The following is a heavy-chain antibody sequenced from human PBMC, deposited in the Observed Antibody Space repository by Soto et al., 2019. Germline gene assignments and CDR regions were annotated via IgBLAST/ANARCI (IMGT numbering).Heavy chain of an antibody. V-gene: IGHV3-23*01. Sequence: EVQLLESGGGLVQPGGSLRLSCAASGFTFSSYAMSWVRQAPGKGLEWVSAISGSGGRTYYADSVKGRFTISRDNSKNTLYLQRNSVRAEDTAVYYCAKGREWLSISSDYWGQGTLVTVSS. CDR1: GFTFSSYA. CDR3: AKGREWLSISSDY. J-gene: IGHJ4*02. D-gene: IGHD3-3*01. CDR2: ISGSGGRT.